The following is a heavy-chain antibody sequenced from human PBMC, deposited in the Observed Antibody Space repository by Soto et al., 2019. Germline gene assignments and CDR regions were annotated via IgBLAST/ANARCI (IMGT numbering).Heavy chain of an antibody. Sequence: SETLSLTCTVSGGSINSDYWSWIRQPPGMGLEWIGHIYYSGSTNSNPSLKSRVAISLDTSKNHFSLNLNSVTAADTAVYYCARGQSGDKVYYWGQGALVTVSS. D-gene: IGHD7-27*01. V-gene: IGHV4-59*08. CDR3: ARGQSGDKVYY. J-gene: IGHJ4*02. CDR2: IYYSGST. CDR1: GGSINSDY.